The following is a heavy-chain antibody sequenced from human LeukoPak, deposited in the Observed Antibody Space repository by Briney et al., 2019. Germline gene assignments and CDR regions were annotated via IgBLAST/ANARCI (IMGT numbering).Heavy chain of an antibody. CDR2: ISSSSGTI. CDR3: ARLLQLLTDFDY. J-gene: IGHJ4*02. D-gene: IGHD2-2*01. V-gene: IGHV3-48*01. Sequence: GGSLRLSCAASGFTCSSYSMNWVRQAPGKGLEWVSYISSSSGTIYYADSVKGRFTISRDNAKNSLYLQMNSLRAEDTAVYYCARLLQLLTDFDYWGQGTLVTVSS. CDR1: GFTCSSYS.